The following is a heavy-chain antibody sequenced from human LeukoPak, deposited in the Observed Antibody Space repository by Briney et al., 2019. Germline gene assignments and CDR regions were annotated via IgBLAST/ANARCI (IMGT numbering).Heavy chain of an antibody. J-gene: IGHJ2*01. CDR2: IYYSGST. CDR1: GGSISSYY. V-gene: IGHV4-59*01. D-gene: IGHD4-23*01. CDR3: ARDMAVVTPIWYFDP. Sequence: SETLSLTCTVSGGSISSYYWSWIRQPPGKGLEWIGYIYYSGSTNYNPSLKSRVTISVDTSKNQFSLKLSSVTAADTAVYYCARDMAVVTPIWYFDPWGRGTLVTVSS.